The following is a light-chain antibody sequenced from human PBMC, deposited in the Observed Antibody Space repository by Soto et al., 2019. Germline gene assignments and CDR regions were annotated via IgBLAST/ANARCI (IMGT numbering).Light chain of an antibody. CDR3: QVWDSSSNHRV. CDR1: NIGIKS. CDR2: DDT. Sequence: SYELTQPPSVSVARGQTARLTCGGDNIGIKSVHWYQQKPGQAPVVVVYDDTERPSGIPERLSGSNSGDMATLTISGVEAGDEASYYCQVWDSSSNHRVFGGGTKLTV. V-gene: IGLV3-21*02. J-gene: IGLJ3*02.